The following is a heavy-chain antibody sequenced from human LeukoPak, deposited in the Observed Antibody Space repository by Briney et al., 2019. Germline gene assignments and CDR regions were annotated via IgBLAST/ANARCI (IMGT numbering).Heavy chain of an antibody. CDR1: GFIFSNYW. D-gene: IGHD3-10*01. CDR2: IKEDGSEI. Sequence: GGSLRLSCAASGFIFSNYWMIWVRQASGKGLEWVANIKEDGSEIYYVDSVKGRFTISRDNAKNSLYLQMNSLRAEDTAIYYCARHWSYHDYWGQGTLVTVSS. V-gene: IGHV3-7*02. CDR3: ARHWSYHDY. J-gene: IGHJ4*02.